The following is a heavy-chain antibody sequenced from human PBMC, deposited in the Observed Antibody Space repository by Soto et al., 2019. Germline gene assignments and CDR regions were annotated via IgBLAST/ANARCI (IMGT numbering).Heavy chain of an antibody. D-gene: IGHD5-18*01. CDR2: IHYSGST. CDR1: GGAIGSTNSY. J-gene: IGHJ5*02. V-gene: IGHV4-39*01. Sequence: SETLSLTCTVAGGAIGSTNSYWGWIRQSPGKRLEWIGTIHYSGSTSYNPSLKSRVTISVDTSRNQFSLNLTSVTAADTAVYYCARPSYGYNNFFDPWGQGTLVTVSS. CDR3: ARPSYGYNNFFDP.